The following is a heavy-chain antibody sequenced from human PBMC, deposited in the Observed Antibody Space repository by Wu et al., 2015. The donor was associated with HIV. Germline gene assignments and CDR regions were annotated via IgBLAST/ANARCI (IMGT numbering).Heavy chain of an antibody. J-gene: IGHJ4*02. CDR3: ARAGYYYDNSGYYYADY. Sequence: QVQLVQSGAEVKKPGASVKVSCKTSGYTFTSYGISWVRQAPGQGLEWMGWISAYNGNTKDAQKVQGRVTMTTDTSTSTAYMELRSLRSDDTAVYYCARAGYYYDNSGYYYADYVGQGTLVTVSS. D-gene: IGHD3-22*01. V-gene: IGHV1-18*01. CDR2: ISAYNGNT. CDR1: GYTFTSYG.